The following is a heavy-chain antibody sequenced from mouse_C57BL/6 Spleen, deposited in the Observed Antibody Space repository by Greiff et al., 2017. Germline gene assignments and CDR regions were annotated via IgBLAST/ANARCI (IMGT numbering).Heavy chain of an antibody. J-gene: IGHJ3*01. D-gene: IGHD1-1*01. CDR3: ARDDYYGSSTLFAY. CDR2: ISGGGGNT. Sequence: EVQGVESGGGLVKPGGSLKLSCAASGFTFSSYTMSWVRQTPEKRLEWVATISGGGGNTYYPDSVKGRFTISRDNAKNTLYLQMSSLRSEDTALYYCARDDYYGSSTLFAYWGQGTLVTVSA. V-gene: IGHV5-9*01. CDR1: GFTFSSYT.